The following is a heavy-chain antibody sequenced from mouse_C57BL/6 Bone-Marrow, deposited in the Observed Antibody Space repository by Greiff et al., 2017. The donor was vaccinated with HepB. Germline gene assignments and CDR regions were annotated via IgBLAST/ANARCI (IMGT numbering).Heavy chain of an antibody. V-gene: IGHV1-81*01. D-gene: IGHD1-1*01. Sequence: VKLQESGAELARPGASVKLSCKASGYTFTSYGISWVKQRTGQGLEWIGEIYPRSGNTYYNEKFKGKATLTADKSSSTAYMVLRSLTSEDSAVYFCARSGYYYAPRGGQGTSVTVSS. CDR1: GYTFTSYG. CDR2: IYPRSGNT. CDR3: ARSGYYYAPR. J-gene: IGHJ4*01.